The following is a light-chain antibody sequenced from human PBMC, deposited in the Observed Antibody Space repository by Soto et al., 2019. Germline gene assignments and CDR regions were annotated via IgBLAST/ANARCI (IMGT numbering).Light chain of an antibody. CDR2: AAS. J-gene: IGKJ1*01. Sequence: IQMTQSPSTLSGSVGDRFTITCLASQTISSWLAWYQQKPGKAPKLLIYAASSLQSGVPSRFSGSGSGTEFTLTISSLQPDDFATYYCQHYNSYSEAFGQGTKVDI. V-gene: IGKV1-5*01. CDR3: QHYNSYSEA. CDR1: QTISSW.